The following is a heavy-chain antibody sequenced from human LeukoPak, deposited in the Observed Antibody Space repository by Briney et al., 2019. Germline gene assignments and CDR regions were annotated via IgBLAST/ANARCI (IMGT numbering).Heavy chain of an antibody. CDR2: INSDGSST. Sequence: GGSLRLSCAASGFTFSSYWMHWVRQAPGKGLVWVSRINSDGSSTSYADSVKGRFTISRDNAKNTLYLQMNSLRAEDTAVYYCARGGGGLDNWFDPWGQGTLVTVSS. CDR1: GFTFSSYW. CDR3: ARGGGGLDNWFDP. V-gene: IGHV3-74*01. J-gene: IGHJ5*02. D-gene: IGHD2-15*01.